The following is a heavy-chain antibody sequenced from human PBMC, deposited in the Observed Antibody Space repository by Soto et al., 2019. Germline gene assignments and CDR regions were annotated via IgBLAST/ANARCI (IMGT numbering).Heavy chain of an antibody. CDR1: GSSINSDNW. Sequence: QVQLQESGPGLVRPSDILSLTCGVSGSSINSDNWWGWIRQPPGKGLEWIGYIFSTGTTSYNPSLKSRVTMSVDTSNNQFSLRLNSVTAVDTAVYYCASKPNSLYYFDFWGQGTLVTVSS. D-gene: IGHD5-18*01. V-gene: IGHV4-28*01. CDR3: ASKPNSLYYFDF. J-gene: IGHJ4*02. CDR2: IFSTGTT.